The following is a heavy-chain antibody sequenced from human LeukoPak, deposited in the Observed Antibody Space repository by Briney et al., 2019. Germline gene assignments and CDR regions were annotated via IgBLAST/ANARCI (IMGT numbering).Heavy chain of an antibody. D-gene: IGHD3-10*01. Sequence: SETLSLTCAVYGGSFCGYYWSWIRQPPGKGLEWIGEINHSGSTNYNPSLKSRVTISVDTSKNQFSLKLSSVTAADTAVYYCARGVDGSGSYSRYNWFDPWGQGTLVTVSS. V-gene: IGHV4-34*01. J-gene: IGHJ5*02. CDR2: INHSGST. CDR1: GGSFCGYY. CDR3: ARGVDGSGSYSRYNWFDP.